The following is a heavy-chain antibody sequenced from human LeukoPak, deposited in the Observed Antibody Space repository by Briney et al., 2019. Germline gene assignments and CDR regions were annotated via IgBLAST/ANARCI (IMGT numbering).Heavy chain of an antibody. CDR1: GFTFSSYS. V-gene: IGHV3-21*01. CDR2: ISSSSYI. J-gene: IGHJ3*02. D-gene: IGHD1-26*01. Sequence: GGSLRLSCAASGFTFSSYSMNWVRQAPGKGLEWVSSISSSSYIYYADSVKGRFTISRDNAKNSLYLQMNSLRAEDTAVYYCARDIGGSYYGAFEIWGQGTMVTVSS. CDR3: ARDIGGSYYGAFEI.